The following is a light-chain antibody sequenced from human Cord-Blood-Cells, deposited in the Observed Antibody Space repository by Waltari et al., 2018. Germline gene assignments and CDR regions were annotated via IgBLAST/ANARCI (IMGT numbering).Light chain of an antibody. V-gene: IGLV2-23*01. CDR2: EGS. Sequence: QSALTQPASVSGSPGQSITISCTGTSSDVGSYNLVSWYQQHPGKAPQLMIYEGSQRPSGVSNRFSGSKSGNTASLTISGLQAEDEADYYCCSYTGSSTSWVFGGGTKLTVL. CDR1: SSDVGSYNL. CDR3: CSYTGSSTSWV. J-gene: IGLJ3*02.